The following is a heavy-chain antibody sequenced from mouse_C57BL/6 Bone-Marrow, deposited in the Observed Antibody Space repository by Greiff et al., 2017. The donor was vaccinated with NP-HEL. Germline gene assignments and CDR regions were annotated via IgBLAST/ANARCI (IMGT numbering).Heavy chain of an antibody. D-gene: IGHD1-1*01. CDR2: ISDGGSYT. V-gene: IGHV5-4*01. J-gene: IGHJ3*01. CDR3: ERDYYCSSPAWFAY. CDR1: GFTFSSYA. Sequence: EVKLVESGGGLVKPGGSLKLSCGASGFTFSSYAMSWVRQTPEKRLEWVATISDGGSYTYYPDNVKGRFTISRDNAKNNLYLQMSHLKSEDTAMYYCERDYYCSSPAWFAYWGQGTLVTVSA.